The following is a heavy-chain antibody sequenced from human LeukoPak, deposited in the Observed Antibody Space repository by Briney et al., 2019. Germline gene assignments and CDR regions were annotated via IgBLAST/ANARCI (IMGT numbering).Heavy chain of an antibody. CDR1: GGSIRSYY. CDR3: ARDPQASGWFDP. Sequence: SETLSLTCTVSGGSIRSYYWSWIRQPPGKGLEWVGYIYDSGSTSNNPSLKSRVTISVDTSKNQFSLKLSSVTAADTAVYYCARDPQASGWFDPWGQGTLVTVSS. V-gene: IGHV4-59*01. CDR2: IYDSGST. J-gene: IGHJ5*02.